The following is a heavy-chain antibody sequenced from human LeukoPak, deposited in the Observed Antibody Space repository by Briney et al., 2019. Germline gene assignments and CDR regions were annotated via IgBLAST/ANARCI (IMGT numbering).Heavy chain of an antibody. CDR3: ASYSGSLLDY. CDR2: IYHSGST. CDR1: GGSISSYY. J-gene: IGHJ4*02. Sequence: SETLSLTYSVSGGSISSYYWSWIRQSPGKGLEWIGYIYHSGSTNYNPSLKSRVTISVDTSKNQFSLKLSSVTAADTAVYYCASYSGSLLDYWGQGILVTVSS. V-gene: IGHV4-59*01. D-gene: IGHD1-26*01.